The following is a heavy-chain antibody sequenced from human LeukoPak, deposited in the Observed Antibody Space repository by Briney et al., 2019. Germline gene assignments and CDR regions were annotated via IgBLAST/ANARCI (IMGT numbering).Heavy chain of an antibody. J-gene: IGHJ4*02. Sequence: GGSLRLSCAASGFTFSSYSMNWVRQAPGKGLEWVSSISSSSSYIYYADSVKGRFTISRDNAKNSLYLQMNSLRAEDTAVYYCARDRGELNYFDYWVQGTLVTVSS. D-gene: IGHD1-26*01. CDR3: ARDRGELNYFDY. CDR1: GFTFSSYS. CDR2: ISSSSSYI. V-gene: IGHV3-21*01.